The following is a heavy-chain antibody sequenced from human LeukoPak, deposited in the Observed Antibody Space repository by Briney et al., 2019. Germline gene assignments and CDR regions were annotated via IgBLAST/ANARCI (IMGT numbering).Heavy chain of an antibody. Sequence: SETLSLTCTVSGGSIISYYWSWIRQPPGEGLGWIGYIYYSGTTNYNPSLKSRVTISVDTSKNQFSLKLSSVTAADTAVYYCARGVYIAAAQYGYWGQGTLVSVSS. CDR1: GGSIISYY. CDR2: IYYSGTT. V-gene: IGHV4-59*01. D-gene: IGHD6-13*01. CDR3: ARGVYIAAAQYGY. J-gene: IGHJ4*02.